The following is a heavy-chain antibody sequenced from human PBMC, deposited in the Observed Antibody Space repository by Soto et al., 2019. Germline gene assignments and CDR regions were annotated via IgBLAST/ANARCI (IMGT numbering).Heavy chain of an antibody. CDR1: GLTLASYG. Sequence: EVQLLESGGGLVQPGGSLRLSCAASGLTLASYGMSWVRQAPGKGLEWVSGISNSGGNTYHADSVKGRFTISRDNSKNTLYLQMNSLRAEDTAVYYCAQSSVANYYYGMDVWGQGTTVTVSS. CDR2: ISNSGGNT. V-gene: IGHV3-23*01. J-gene: IGHJ6*02. D-gene: IGHD3-22*01. CDR3: AQSSVANYYYGMDV.